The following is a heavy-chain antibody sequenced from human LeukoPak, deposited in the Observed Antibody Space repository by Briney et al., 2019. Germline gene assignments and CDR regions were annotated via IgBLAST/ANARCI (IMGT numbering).Heavy chain of an antibody. CDR3: ARGGQNYDILTGHRGYYFDY. J-gene: IGHJ4*02. V-gene: IGHV3-30-3*01. CDR1: GFTFSSYA. D-gene: IGHD3-9*01. Sequence: GGSLRLSCAASGFTFSSYAMHWVRQAPGKGLEWVAVISYDGSNKYYADSVKGRFTISRDNSKNTLYLQMNSLRAEDTAVYYCARGGQNYDILTGHRGYYFDYWGQGTLVTVSS. CDR2: ISYDGSNK.